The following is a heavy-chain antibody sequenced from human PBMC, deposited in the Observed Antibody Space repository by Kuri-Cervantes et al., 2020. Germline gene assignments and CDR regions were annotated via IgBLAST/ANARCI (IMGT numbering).Heavy chain of an antibody. J-gene: IGHJ4*02. CDR1: GYTFTGYY. CDR3: ARDGSAVAGSKGFDY. CDR2: INPNSGGT. D-gene: IGHD6-19*01. V-gene: IGHV1-2*02. Sequence: ASVKVSCKASGYTFTGYYMHWVRQAPGQGLEWMGWINPNSGGTNYAQKFQGRVTMTTDTSTSTAYMELRSLRSDDTAVYYCARDGSAVAGSKGFDYWGQGTLVTVSS.